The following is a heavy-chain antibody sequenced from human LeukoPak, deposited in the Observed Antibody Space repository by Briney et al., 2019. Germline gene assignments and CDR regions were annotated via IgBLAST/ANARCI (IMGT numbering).Heavy chain of an antibody. CDR3: AKLGAYSSSWYGFFDY. Sequence: GESLKISCKGSGYSFTSYWIGWVRQMPGQGLEWMGIIYPGESETRYSPSVQGRVTISADKSITTAYLQWSSLKASDTAMYYCAKLGAYSSSWYGFFDYWGQGTLVAVSS. D-gene: IGHD6-13*01. CDR1: GYSFTSYW. CDR2: IYPGESET. J-gene: IGHJ4*02. V-gene: IGHV5-51*01.